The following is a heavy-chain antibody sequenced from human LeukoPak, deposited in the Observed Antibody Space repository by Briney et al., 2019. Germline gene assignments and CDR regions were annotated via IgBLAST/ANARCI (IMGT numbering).Heavy chain of an antibody. Sequence: SETLSLTCTVSGDSITSGIHYWSWFRQPPGKGLEWIGYIYYSGSTNYNPSLKSRVTISVDTSKNQFSLKLSSVTAADTAVYYCARGNYYDSSTYYRAFDIWGQGTMVTVSS. D-gene: IGHD3-22*01. J-gene: IGHJ3*02. V-gene: IGHV4-61*01. CDR1: GDSITSGIHY. CDR3: ARGNYYDSSTYYRAFDI. CDR2: IYYSGST.